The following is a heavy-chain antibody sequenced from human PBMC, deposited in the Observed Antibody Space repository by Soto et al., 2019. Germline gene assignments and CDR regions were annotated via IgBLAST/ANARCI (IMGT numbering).Heavy chain of an antibody. J-gene: IGHJ4*02. CDR3: AREIGMITFGGVIVKPGYFDY. CDR1: GFTVSSNY. Sequence: GGSLRLSCAASGFTVSSNYMSWVRQAPGKGLEWVSVIYSGGSTYYADSVKGRFTISRDNSKNTLYLQMNSLRAEDTAVYYCAREIGMITFGGVIVKPGYFDYWGQGTLVTVSS. D-gene: IGHD3-16*02. CDR2: IYSGGST. V-gene: IGHV3-53*01.